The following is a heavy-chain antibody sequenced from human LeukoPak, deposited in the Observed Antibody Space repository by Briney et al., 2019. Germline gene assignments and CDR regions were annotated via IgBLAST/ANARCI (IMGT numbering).Heavy chain of an antibody. D-gene: IGHD3-9*01. J-gene: IGHJ4*02. CDR1: GGSFSGYY. Sequence: SETLSLTCAVYGGSFSGYYWSWICQPPGKGLEWIGEINHSGSTNYNPSLKSRVTISVDTSKNQFSLKLSSVTAADTAVYYCARGPAVLRYFDWLLSFDYWGQGTLVTVSS. V-gene: IGHV4-34*01. CDR2: INHSGST. CDR3: ARGPAVLRYFDWLLSFDY.